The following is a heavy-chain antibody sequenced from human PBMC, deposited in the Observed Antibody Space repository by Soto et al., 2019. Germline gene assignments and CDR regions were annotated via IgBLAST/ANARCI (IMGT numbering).Heavy chain of an antibody. V-gene: IGHV3-9*01. CDR1: GFTFDDYA. CDR2: ISWNSGRI. J-gene: IGHJ4*01. CDR3: AKGAITIFGVVSAHFDY. Sequence: EVQLVESGGGLVQPGRSLRLSCAASGFTFDDYAMHWVRQVPGKGLEWVSGISWNSGRIGYADSVKGRFTISRDNAKNSLYLQMNSLRAEDTALYYCAKGAITIFGVVSAHFDYWGHGTLVTVSS. D-gene: IGHD3-3*01.